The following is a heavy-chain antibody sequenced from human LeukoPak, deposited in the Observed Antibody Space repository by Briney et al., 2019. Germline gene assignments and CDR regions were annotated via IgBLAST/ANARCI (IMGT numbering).Heavy chain of an antibody. CDR1: GFTFSSYW. D-gene: IGHD3-22*01. Sequence: GGSLRLSCAASGFTFSSYWMSWVRQAPGKGLEWVANIKQDGSEKYYVDSVKGRFTISRDNAKNSLYLQMNSLRAEDTAVYYCVRELQQAYYYDSSGCFDYWGQGTLVTVSS. CDR3: VRELQQAYYYDSSGCFDY. J-gene: IGHJ4*02. V-gene: IGHV3-7*01. CDR2: IKQDGSEK.